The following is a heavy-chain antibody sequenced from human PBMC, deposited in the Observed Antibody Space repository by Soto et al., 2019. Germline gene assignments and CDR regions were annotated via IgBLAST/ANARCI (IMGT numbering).Heavy chain of an antibody. CDR3: ARGPLDGNDFWSGYHQRRYYFDY. Sequence: QVQLQQWGAGLLKPSETLSLTCAVYGGSFSGYYWSWIRQPPGKGLEWIGEINHSGSTNYNPSLKSRVTISVDTSKNQFSLKLSSVTAADTAVYYCARGPLDGNDFWSGYHQRRYYFDYWGQGTLVTVSS. CDR2: INHSGST. J-gene: IGHJ4*02. CDR1: GGSFSGYY. V-gene: IGHV4-34*01. D-gene: IGHD3-3*01.